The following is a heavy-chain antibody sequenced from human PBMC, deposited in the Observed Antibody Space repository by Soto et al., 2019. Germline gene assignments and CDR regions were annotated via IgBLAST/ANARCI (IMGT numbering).Heavy chain of an antibody. J-gene: IGHJ6*02. V-gene: IGHV3-30*18. D-gene: IGHD5-12*01. CDR3: AKDQRWLNYGMDV. CDR1: GFTFCNYG. Sequence: GGSLRLSCAASGFTFCNYGMHWVRQAPGKGLEWVAVISYDGSNKYSADSVKGRFTISRDNSKNTLYLQMNSLRAEDTALYYCAKDQRWLNYGMDVWGQGTTVTVSS. CDR2: ISYDGSNK.